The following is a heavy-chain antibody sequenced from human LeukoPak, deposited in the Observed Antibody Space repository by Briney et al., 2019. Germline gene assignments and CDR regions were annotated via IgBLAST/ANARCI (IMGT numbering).Heavy chain of an antibody. V-gene: IGHV3-23*01. Sequence: GGSLRLSCAASGFTFSSYAVNWVRQAPGKGLEWVSAISGSGGSTCYADSVKGRFTISRDNSKNTLYLQMNSLRAEDTAIYYCAKDARSPEVTYYFDYWGQGTLVTVSS. CDR2: ISGSGGST. J-gene: IGHJ4*02. D-gene: IGHD5-18*01. CDR3: AKDARSPEVTYYFDY. CDR1: GFTFSSYA.